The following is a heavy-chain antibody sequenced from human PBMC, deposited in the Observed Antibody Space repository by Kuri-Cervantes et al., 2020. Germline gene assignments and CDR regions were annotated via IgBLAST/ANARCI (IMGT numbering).Heavy chain of an antibody. V-gene: IGHV3-30-3*01. CDR3: AKDILNGDSSGWYNSFSVGVDY. J-gene: IGHJ4*02. Sequence: GGSLRLSCAASGFTFSSYAMHWVRQAPGKGLEWVAVISYDGSNKYYADSVKGRFTISRDNSKNTLYLQMNSLRAEDTALYYCAKDILNGDSSGWYNSFSVGVDYWGQGTLVTVSS. CDR1: GFTFSSYA. CDR2: ISYDGSNK. D-gene: IGHD6-19*01.